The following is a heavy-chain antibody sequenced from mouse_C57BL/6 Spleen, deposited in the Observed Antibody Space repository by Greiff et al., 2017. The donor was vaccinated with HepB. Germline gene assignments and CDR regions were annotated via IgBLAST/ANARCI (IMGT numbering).Heavy chain of an antibody. D-gene: IGHD1-1*01. CDR2: IYPGDGDT. Sequence: QVQLQQSGAELVKPGASVKISCKASGYAFSSYWMNWVKQRPGKGLEWIGQIYPGDGDTNYNGKFKGKATLTADKSSSTAYMQLSSLTSEDSAVYFCARSYYGVFYFDYWGQGTTLTVSS. CDR1: GYAFSSYW. CDR3: ARSYYGVFYFDY. J-gene: IGHJ2*01. V-gene: IGHV1-80*01.